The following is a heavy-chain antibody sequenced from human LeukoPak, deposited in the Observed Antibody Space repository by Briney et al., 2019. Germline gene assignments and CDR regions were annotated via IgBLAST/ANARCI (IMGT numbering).Heavy chain of an antibody. CDR1: GFTFDDYA. CDR3: AKDREYQLLAPGSADY. Sequence: GRSLRLSCAASGFTFDDYAMHWVRQAPGKGLEWVSGISWNSGSIGYADSVKGRFTISRDNAKNSLYLQMNSQRAEDTALYYCAKDREYQLLAPGSADYWGQGTLVTVSS. D-gene: IGHD2-2*01. J-gene: IGHJ4*02. V-gene: IGHV3-9*01. CDR2: ISWNSGSI.